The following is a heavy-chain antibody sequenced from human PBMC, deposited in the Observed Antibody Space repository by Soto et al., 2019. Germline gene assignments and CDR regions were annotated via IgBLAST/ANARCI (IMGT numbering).Heavy chain of an antibody. CDR1: GFTFSSYG. CDR3: AREAGYDYFDY. CDR2: IWYDGSNK. V-gene: IGHV3-33*01. D-gene: IGHD3-16*01. J-gene: IGHJ4*02. Sequence: QVQLVESGGGVVQPGRSLRLSSAASGFTFSSYGMHWVRQAPGKGLEWVAVIWYDGSNKYYADSVKGRFTISRDNSKNTLYLQMNSLRAEDTAVYYCAREAGYDYFDYWGQGTLVTVSS.